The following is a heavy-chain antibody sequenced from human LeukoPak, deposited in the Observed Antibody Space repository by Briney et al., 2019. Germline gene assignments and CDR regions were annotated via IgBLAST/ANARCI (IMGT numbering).Heavy chain of an antibody. CDR3: AELGITMIGGV. CDR2: ISGSGGST. D-gene: IGHD3-10*02. V-gene: IGHV3-23*01. CDR1: GGSISSYY. Sequence: ETLSLTCTVSGGSISSYYWSWVRQAPGKGLEWVSAISGSGGSTYYADSVKGRFTISRDNSKNTLYLQMNSLRAEDTAVYYCAELGITMIGGVWGKGTTVTISS. J-gene: IGHJ6*04.